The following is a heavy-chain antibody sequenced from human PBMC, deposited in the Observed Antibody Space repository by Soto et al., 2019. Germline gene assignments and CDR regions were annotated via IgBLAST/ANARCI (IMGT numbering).Heavy chain of an antibody. J-gene: IGHJ4*02. CDR2: IYYSGST. Sequence: PSETLSLTGTVSGGSVSSGSYYWSWIRQPPGKGLEWIGYIYYSGSTNYNPSLKSRVTISVDTSKNQFSLKLSSVTAADTAVYYCARDHGSTFGYWGQGTLVAVSS. D-gene: IGHD4-17*01. V-gene: IGHV4-61*01. CDR3: ARDHGSTFGY. CDR1: GGSVSSGSYY.